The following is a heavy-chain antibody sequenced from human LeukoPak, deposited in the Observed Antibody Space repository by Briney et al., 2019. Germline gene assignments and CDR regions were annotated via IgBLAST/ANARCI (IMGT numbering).Heavy chain of an antibody. CDR2: INWNGGST. J-gene: IGHJ4*02. CDR1: GFTFDDYG. CDR3: ARDGYDFWSGYSIDY. D-gene: IGHD3-3*01. V-gene: IGHV3-20*04. Sequence: GGSLRLSCAAPGFTFDDYGMSWVRQAPGKGLEWVSGINWNGGSTGYADSVKGRFTISRDNAKNSLYLQMNSLRAEDTALYYCARDGYDFWSGYSIDYWGQGTLVTVSS.